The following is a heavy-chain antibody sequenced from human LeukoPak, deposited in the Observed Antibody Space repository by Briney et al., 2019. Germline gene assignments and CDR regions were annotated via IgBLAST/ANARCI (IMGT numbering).Heavy chain of an antibody. CDR3: ARDPRRTTVTTLFDY. CDR1: GGSISSGTYY. D-gene: IGHD4-17*01. J-gene: IGHJ4*02. CDR2: IHISGST. V-gene: IGHV4-61*02. Sequence: SETLSLTCTVSGGSISSGTYYWSWIRQPAGKGLEWIGRIHISGSTNYNPSLKSRVTISVDTSKNQFSLKLNSVTAADTAVYYCARDPRRTTVTTLFDYWGQGTLVTVSS.